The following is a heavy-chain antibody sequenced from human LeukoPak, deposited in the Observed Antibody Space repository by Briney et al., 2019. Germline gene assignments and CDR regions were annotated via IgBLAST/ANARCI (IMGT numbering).Heavy chain of an antibody. V-gene: IGHV3-48*03. CDR3: ARGEYCTGGSCYFDY. CDR2: ISSGGTNK. Sequence: GGSLRLSCAASGFTFSSYEMTWVRQAPGKGLEWVSDISSGGTNKYCADSVKGRFTISRDNAKNSLYLQMNSLRAEDTAIYYCARGEYCTGGSCYFDYWGQGTLVTVSS. J-gene: IGHJ4*02. D-gene: IGHD2-15*01. CDR1: GFTFSSYE.